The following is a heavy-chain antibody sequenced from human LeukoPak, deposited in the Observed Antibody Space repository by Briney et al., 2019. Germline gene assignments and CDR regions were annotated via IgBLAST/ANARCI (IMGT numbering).Heavy chain of an antibody. D-gene: IGHD4-11*01. Sequence: GGSLRLSCAASGFTFSNYALHWVRQAPGKGLEWVALISYDGSNKYYADSVKGRFTISRDNAKNTLYLQMNSLRAEDTAVYYCAKAYSDYGVDYYYYGMDVWGQGTTVTVSS. CDR2: ISYDGSNK. J-gene: IGHJ6*02. V-gene: IGHV3-30-3*01. CDR1: GFTFSNYA. CDR3: AKAYSDYGVDYYYYGMDV.